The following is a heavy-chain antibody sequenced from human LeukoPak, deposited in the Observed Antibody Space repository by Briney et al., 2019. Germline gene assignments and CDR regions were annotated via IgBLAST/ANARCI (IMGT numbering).Heavy chain of an antibody. J-gene: IGHJ6*02. Sequence: GASVKVSCKASGYTFTGYYMHWVRQAPGQRLEWMGWINAGNGNTKYSQKFQGRVTITRDTSASTAYMELSSLRSEDTAVYYCARESLGYDYYYGMDVWGQGTTVTVSS. CDR1: GYTFTGYY. D-gene: IGHD3-3*01. CDR2: INAGNGNT. V-gene: IGHV1-3*01. CDR3: ARESLGYDYYYGMDV.